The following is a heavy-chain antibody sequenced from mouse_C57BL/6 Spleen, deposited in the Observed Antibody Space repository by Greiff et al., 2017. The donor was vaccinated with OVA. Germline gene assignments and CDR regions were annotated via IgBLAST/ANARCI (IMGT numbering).Heavy chain of an antibody. CDR2: ISDGGSYT. CDR1: GFTFSSYA. V-gene: IGHV5-4*01. J-gene: IGHJ2*01. Sequence: EVHLVESGGGLVKPGGSLKLSCAASGFTFSSYAMSWVRQTPEKRLEWVATISDGGSYTYYPDNVKGRFTISRDNAKNNLYLQMSHLKSEDTAMYYCAREGLHFDYWGQGTTLTVSS. D-gene: IGHD2-13*01. CDR3: AREGLHFDY.